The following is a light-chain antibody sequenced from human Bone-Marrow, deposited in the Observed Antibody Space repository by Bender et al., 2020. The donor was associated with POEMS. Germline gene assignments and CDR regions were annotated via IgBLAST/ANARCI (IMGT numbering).Light chain of an antibody. J-gene: IGLJ2*01. Sequence: QSALTQPASVSGSPGQSITISCSGTSSDVGSYNLVSWYQQHPGKVPKLMIFDVTNRPSGVSNRFSGSKSGNTASLTISGLRAEDEAHYYCCSYAGSSTSVFGGGTKLTVL. CDR2: DVT. V-gene: IGLV2-23*02. CDR1: SSDVGSYNL. CDR3: CSYAGSSTSV.